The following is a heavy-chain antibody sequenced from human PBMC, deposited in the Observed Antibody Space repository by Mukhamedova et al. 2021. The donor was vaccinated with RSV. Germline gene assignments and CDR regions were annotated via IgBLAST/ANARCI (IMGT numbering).Heavy chain of an antibody. Sequence: IYNSRTINYHPSLKRQVTLSFDTSKNQFSLKLLSVTAADTALYYCARGLFSASSNSYLYMDVWGEGTTVTV. CDR2: IYNSRTI. V-gene: IGHV4-4*06. CDR3: ARGLFSASSNSYLYMDV. J-gene: IGHJ6*03. D-gene: IGHD1-26*01.